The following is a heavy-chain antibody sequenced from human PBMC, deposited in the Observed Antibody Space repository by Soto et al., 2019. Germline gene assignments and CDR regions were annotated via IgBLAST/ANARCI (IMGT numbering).Heavy chain of an antibody. J-gene: IGHJ4*02. D-gene: IGHD2-15*01. CDR1: GGSISSGGYY. CDR2: IYYSGST. CDR3: ARGLVSGGSCWIDY. V-gene: IGHV4-31*03. Sequence: SETLSLTXTVSGGSISSGGYYWSWIRQHPGKGLEWIGNIYYSGSTYYNPSLKSRVTISVDTSKNQFSLKLSSVTAADTAVYYCARGLVSGGSCWIDYWGQGTLVTVSS.